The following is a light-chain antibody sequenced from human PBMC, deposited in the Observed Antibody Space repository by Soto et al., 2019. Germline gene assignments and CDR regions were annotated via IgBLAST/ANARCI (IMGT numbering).Light chain of an antibody. Sequence: DIQMTQSPSPLSASVGDRVTITCRASQSISNYLNWYQHKPGEAPKLLIYAASNLRRGVPSRFSGSGSGTDFTLTISTLQPDDFATYYCQQSYNSPPYSFGQGTKLEIK. CDR2: AAS. CDR3: QQSYNSPPYS. V-gene: IGKV1-39*01. J-gene: IGKJ2*01. CDR1: QSISNY.